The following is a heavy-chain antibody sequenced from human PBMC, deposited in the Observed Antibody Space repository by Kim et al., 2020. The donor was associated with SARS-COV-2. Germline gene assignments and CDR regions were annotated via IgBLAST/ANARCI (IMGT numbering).Heavy chain of an antibody. CDR2: ISDDGTKS. D-gene: IGHD6-13*01. CDR1: DVTFSSYC. Sequence: GGSLRLSCEVSDVTFSSYCMHWVRQFPGKGLEWVSHISDDGTKSTYADSVKGRFTISRDNAKNTLFLEINGLTVDDMAIYYCVRGIAGYSASWYTQWCQG. V-gene: IGHV3-74*01. J-gene: IGHJ1*01. CDR3: VRGIAGYSASWYTQ.